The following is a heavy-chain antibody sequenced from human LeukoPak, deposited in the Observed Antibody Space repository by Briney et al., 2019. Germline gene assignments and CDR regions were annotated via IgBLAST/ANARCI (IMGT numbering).Heavy chain of an antibody. Sequence: GASVKVSCKASGYTFTSYGISWVRQAPGQGLEWMGWISAYNGNTNYAQKLQGRVTMTTDTSTSTAYMELRSLRSDDTAVYYCARVRKRYYGSGSYPYYYGMDVWGQGTTVTVS. CDR1: GYTFTSYG. J-gene: IGHJ6*02. D-gene: IGHD3-10*01. CDR2: ISAYNGNT. CDR3: ARVRKRYYGSGSYPYYYGMDV. V-gene: IGHV1-18*01.